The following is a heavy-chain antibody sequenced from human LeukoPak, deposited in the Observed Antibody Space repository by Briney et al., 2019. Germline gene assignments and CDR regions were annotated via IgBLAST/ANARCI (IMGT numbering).Heavy chain of an antibody. Sequence: PGGSLRLSCVASGFTFSSYDMHWVRQAPGKGLEWVAFIPYDGSNKYYADSVKGRFTISRDNSKNTLYLQMNSLRAEDTAVYYCAREKYSNDPDHFDSWGQGTLVTVSS. CDR1: GFTFSSYD. CDR2: IPYDGSNK. D-gene: IGHD6-6*01. J-gene: IGHJ4*02. V-gene: IGHV3-30*02. CDR3: AREKYSNDPDHFDS.